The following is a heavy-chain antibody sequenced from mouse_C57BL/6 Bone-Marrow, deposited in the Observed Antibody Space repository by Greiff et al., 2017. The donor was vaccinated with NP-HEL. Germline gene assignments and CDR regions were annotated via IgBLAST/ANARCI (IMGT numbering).Heavy chain of an antibody. CDR3: ARWGPYSNY. V-gene: IGHV1-81*01. J-gene: IGHJ2*01. CDR2: IYPRSGNT. CDR1: GYTFTSYG. D-gene: IGHD2-5*01. Sequence: VKLMESGAELARPGASVKLSCKASGYTFTSYGISWVKQRTGQGLEWIGEIYPRSGNTYYNEKFKGKATLTADKSSSTAYMELRSLTSEDSAVYFCARWGPYSNYWGQGTTLTVSS.